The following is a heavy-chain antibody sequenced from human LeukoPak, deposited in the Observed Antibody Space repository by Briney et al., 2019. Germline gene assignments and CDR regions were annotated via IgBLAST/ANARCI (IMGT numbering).Heavy chain of an antibody. V-gene: IGHV3-23*01. CDR1: GFTFS. J-gene: IGHJ4*02. CDR2: INYSGRDT. D-gene: IGHD2-2*02. Sequence: GGSLRLSCAASGFTFSMTWVRQAPGKGLDWVSVINYSGRDTFYADSVKGRFTISRDNSKNTLYLEMNSLRVEDTAIYYCAKAPAGIRRPLEYWGQGSLVTVSS. CDR3: AKAPAGIRRPLEY.